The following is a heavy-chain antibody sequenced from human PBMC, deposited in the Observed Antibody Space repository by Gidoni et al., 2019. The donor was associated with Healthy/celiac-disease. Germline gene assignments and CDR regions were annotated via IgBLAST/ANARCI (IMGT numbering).Heavy chain of an antibody. D-gene: IGHD2-21*01. CDR3: ARYSVWWSDPFDY. CDR2: INAGNGNT. Sequence: VKVSCKASGYTFTSYAMHWVRQAPGQRLEWMGWINAGNGNTKYSQKFQGRVTITRDTSASTAYMELSSLRSEDTAVYYCARYSVWWSDPFDYWGQGTLVTVSS. J-gene: IGHJ4*02. CDR1: GYTFTSYA. V-gene: IGHV1-3*01.